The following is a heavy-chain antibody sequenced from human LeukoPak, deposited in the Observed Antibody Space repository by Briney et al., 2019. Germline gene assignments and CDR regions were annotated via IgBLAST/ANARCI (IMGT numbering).Heavy chain of an antibody. Sequence: GEALKISFKGSGYSLTSYWIGWVRQIPGKGLEWMGIIYPGDSDTRYSPSFQGQVTISADKSISTAYLQWSRLKASDTAMYYCARGLFYSSSSPSDYWGQGTLVSVSS. D-gene: IGHD6-6*01. J-gene: IGHJ4*02. CDR3: ARGLFYSSSSPSDY. CDR2: IYPGDSDT. V-gene: IGHV5-51*01. CDR1: GYSLTSYW.